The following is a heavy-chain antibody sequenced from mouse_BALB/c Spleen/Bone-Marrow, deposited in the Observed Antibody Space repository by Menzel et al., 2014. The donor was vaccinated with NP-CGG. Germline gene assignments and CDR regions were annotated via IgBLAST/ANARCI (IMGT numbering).Heavy chain of an antibody. J-gene: IGHJ2*01. V-gene: IGHV4-2*02. Sequence: EVKLLESGGGLVQPGGSLKLSCAASGFDFSRYWMSWARQAPGKGQEWIGEINPGSSTINYTPSLKDKFIISRDNAKNTLYLQMSKVSSEDTALYYCARLGNYGYFAHWGQGTTLTVSS. D-gene: IGHD1-1*01. CDR2: INPGSSTI. CDR1: GFDFSRYW. CDR3: ARLGNYGYFAH.